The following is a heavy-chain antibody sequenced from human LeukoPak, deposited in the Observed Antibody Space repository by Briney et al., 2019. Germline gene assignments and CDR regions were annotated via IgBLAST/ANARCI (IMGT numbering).Heavy chain of an antibody. CDR2: IRNKAKSYTT. Sequence: GGSLRLSCAASGFTFSDHYMDWVRQAPGKGLEWVGRIRNKAKSYTTEYAASVKGRFTISRDDSKDSLYLQMNSLKTEDTAVYYCARVVAAFGSYYFDCWGQGTLVTVSS. J-gene: IGHJ4*02. CDR1: GFTFSDHY. D-gene: IGHD6-13*01. V-gene: IGHV3-72*01. CDR3: ARVVAAFGSYYFDC.